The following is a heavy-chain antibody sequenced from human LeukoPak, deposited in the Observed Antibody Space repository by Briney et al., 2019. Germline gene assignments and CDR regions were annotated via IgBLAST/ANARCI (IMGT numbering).Heavy chain of an antibody. CDR2: INHSEST. J-gene: IGHJ4*02. V-gene: IGHV4-34*01. D-gene: IGHD1-26*01. Sequence: SETLSLTCAVYGGSFSGYYWSWIRQPPGKGLEWIGEINHSESTNYNPSLKSRVTVSVDTSKNQFSLKLSSVTAADTAVYYCARSYSGSWRASYFDYWGQGTLVTVSS. CDR3: ARSYSGSWRASYFDY. CDR1: GGSFSGYY.